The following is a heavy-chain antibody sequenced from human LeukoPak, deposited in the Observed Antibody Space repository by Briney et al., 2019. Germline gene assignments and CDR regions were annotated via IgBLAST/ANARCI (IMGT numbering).Heavy chain of an antibody. Sequence: GGSLRFSCAASGFTFSSYGMHWVRQAPGKGLEWVAVIWYDGSNKYYADSVKGRFTISRDNSKNTLYLQMNSLRAEDTAVYYCARDSDRDYFDYWGQGTLVTVSS. CDR1: GFTFSSYG. CDR3: ARDSDRDYFDY. V-gene: IGHV3-33*01. CDR2: IWYDGSNK. J-gene: IGHJ4*02.